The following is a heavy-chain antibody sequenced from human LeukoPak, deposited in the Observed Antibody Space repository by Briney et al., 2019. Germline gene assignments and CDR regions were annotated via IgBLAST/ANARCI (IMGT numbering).Heavy chain of an antibody. D-gene: IGHD3-22*01. J-gene: IGHJ4*02. CDR2: ISSSGSTI. Sequence: PGGSLRLSCAASGFTFSSYEMNWVRQAPGKGLEWVSYISSSGSTIYYADSVKARFPIPRDDAKDSLYLQMTSLGAEDTAFYYCARVDDSSGYYSYFDYWGQGTLVTVSS. CDR3: ARVDDSSGYYSYFDY. CDR1: GFTFSSYE. V-gene: IGHV3-48*03.